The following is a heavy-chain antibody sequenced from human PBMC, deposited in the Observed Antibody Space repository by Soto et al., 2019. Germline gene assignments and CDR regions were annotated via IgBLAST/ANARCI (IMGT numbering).Heavy chain of an antibody. J-gene: IGHJ6*03. CDR3: ARSGPTLPYYYYYMDV. CDR1: GFTFSSYG. V-gene: IGHV3-33*01. CDR2: IWYDGSNK. Sequence: GSLRLSCAASGFTFSSYGMHWVRQAPCKGLEWVAVIWYDGSNKYYADSVKGRFTISRDNSKNTLYLQMNSLRAEDTAVYYCARSGPTLPYYYYYMDVWGKGTTVTVSS.